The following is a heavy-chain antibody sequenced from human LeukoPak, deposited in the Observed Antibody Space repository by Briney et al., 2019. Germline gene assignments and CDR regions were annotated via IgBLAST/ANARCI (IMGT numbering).Heavy chain of an antibody. D-gene: IGHD6-19*01. CDR3: ARDKQWLKGAFDYYYYMDV. J-gene: IGHJ6*03. Sequence: SETLSLTCTVSGGSISSYYWSWIRQPAGKGLEWLGRIYTSGSTNYNPSLKSRVTMSVDTSKNQFSLKLSSVTAADTAVYYCARDKQWLKGAFDYYYYMDVWGKGTTVTISS. CDR2: IYTSGST. V-gene: IGHV4-4*07. CDR1: GGSISSYY.